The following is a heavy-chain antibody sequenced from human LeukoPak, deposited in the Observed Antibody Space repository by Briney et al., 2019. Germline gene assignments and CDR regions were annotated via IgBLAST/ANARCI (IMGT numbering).Heavy chain of an antibody. CDR2: ISWNGDHR. J-gene: IGHJ3*02. V-gene: IGHV3-9*01. CDR3: IKDMGFDLLKDAFDI. D-gene: IGHD2-15*01. CDR1: GFSLDDYA. Sequence: PGGSLRLSCAATGFSLDDYAMHWVRQAPGKGLEWVSSISWNGDHRAYADSVRGRFTISRDNAKNSLYLQMNSLRAEDTALYYCIKDMGFDLLKDAFDIWGQGTMVTVSS.